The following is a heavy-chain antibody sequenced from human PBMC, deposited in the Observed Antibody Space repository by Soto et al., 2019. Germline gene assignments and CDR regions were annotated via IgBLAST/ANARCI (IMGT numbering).Heavy chain of an antibody. D-gene: IGHD3-22*01. CDR2: ISGSGGST. CDR3: AKDRKGITMIVVVITAPAFDI. CDR1: GFTFSSYA. Sequence: GGSLRLSCAASGFTFSSYAMSWVRQAPGKGLEWVSAISGSGGSTYYADSVKGRFTISRDNSKNTLYLQMNSRRAEDTAVYYCAKDRKGITMIVVVITAPAFDIWGQGTMVTVSS. V-gene: IGHV3-23*01. J-gene: IGHJ3*02.